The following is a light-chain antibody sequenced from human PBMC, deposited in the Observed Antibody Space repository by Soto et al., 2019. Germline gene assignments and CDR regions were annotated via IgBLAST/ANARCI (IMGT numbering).Light chain of an antibody. CDR3: QQRSNWPPFT. J-gene: IGKJ4*01. Sequence: EIVLTQSPATLSLSPGERATLSCRASQSVSSYLAWYQQKPGQAPRLLIYDASNTATGIPARFSGRGSGTDFALTISSLEPEDFAVYYCQQRSNWPPFTFGGGTKVEIK. V-gene: IGKV3-11*01. CDR2: DAS. CDR1: QSVSSY.